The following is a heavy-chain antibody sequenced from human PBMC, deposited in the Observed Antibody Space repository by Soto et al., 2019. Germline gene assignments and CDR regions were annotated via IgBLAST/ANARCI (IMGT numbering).Heavy chain of an antibody. J-gene: IGHJ4*02. CDR1: GGSVSSGSYY. Sequence: SETLSLTCTVSGGSVSSGSYYWNWIRQPPGKGLEWVGYIYHSGSTNYNPSLKSRVTISVDTTKNQFSLKRSSVTAADTAVYYCAREGYCSSTSCYRGGDYWGQGTLVTVSS. D-gene: IGHD2-2*02. CDR3: AREGYCSSTSCYRGGDY. V-gene: IGHV4-61*01. CDR2: IYHSGST.